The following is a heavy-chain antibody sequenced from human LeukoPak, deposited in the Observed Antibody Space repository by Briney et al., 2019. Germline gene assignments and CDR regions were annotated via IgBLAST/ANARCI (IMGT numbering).Heavy chain of an antibody. V-gene: IGHV3-23*01. D-gene: IGHD2-2*01. CDR1: GFTFSSYA. CDR2: ISGSGGST. Sequence: PGGSLRLSCAASGFTFSSYAMSWVRQAPGKGLEWVSAISGSGGSTYYADSVKGRFTISRDNSKNTLYLQMNSLRAEDTAVYYCARGGCSSTSCYVYYYYYGVDVWGQGTTVTVSS. J-gene: IGHJ6*02. CDR3: ARGGCSSTSCYVYYYYYGVDV.